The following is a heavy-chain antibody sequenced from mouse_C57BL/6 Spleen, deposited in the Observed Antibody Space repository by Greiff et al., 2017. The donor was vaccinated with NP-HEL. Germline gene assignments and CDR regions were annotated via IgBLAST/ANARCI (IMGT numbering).Heavy chain of an antibody. CDR1: GYTFTSYW. CDR3: AHYSNFYAMDY. V-gene: IGHV1-50*01. D-gene: IGHD2-5*01. Sequence: VQLQQPGAELVKPGASVKLSCKASGYTFTSYWMQWVKQRPGQGLEWIGEIDPSDSYTNYNQKFKGKATLTVDTSSSTAYMQLSSLTSEDSAVYYCAHYSNFYAMDYWGQGTSVTVSS. CDR2: IDPSDSYT. J-gene: IGHJ4*01.